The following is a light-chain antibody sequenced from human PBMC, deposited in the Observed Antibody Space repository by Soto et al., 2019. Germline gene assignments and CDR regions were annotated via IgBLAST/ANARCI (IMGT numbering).Light chain of an antibody. Sequence: EIVLTQSPDTLSLSPGERATLSCRASQSVNSSLAWYQQKPGQAPRLLIYDASNRATGIPARFSGSGSGTDFTLTISSLEPEDFALYYCQQRSNWPPEVTFGPGTKVDIK. CDR3: QQRSNWPPEVT. CDR2: DAS. V-gene: IGKV3-11*01. CDR1: QSVNSS. J-gene: IGKJ3*01.